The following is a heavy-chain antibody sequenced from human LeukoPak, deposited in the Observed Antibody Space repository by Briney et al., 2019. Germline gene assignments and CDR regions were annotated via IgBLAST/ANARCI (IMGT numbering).Heavy chain of an antibody. CDR1: GGSISSYY. D-gene: IGHD6-19*01. J-gene: IGHJ4*02. CDR2: IYYSGST. Sequence: KTSETLSLTCTVSGGSISSYYWSWIRQPPGKGLEWIGYIYYSGSTNYNPSLKSRVTISVDTSKNQFSLKLSSVTAADTAVYYCARDYRRIRAVAGTFDYWGQGTLVTVSS. V-gene: IGHV4-59*01. CDR3: ARDYRRIRAVAGTFDY.